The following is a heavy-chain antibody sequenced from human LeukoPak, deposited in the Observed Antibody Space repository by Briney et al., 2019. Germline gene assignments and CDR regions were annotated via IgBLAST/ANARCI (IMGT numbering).Heavy chain of an antibody. CDR3: VRVYRDGSFESGNWFDP. Sequence: GSVKVSCKASGYTFTNYNIDWVRQATGQGLEWMGWINPNSGRAGCVQKFQGRVNITRDTSISTAYMELSSLRSEDTAVYYCVRVYRDGSFESGNWFDPWGQGTLVTVSS. CDR1: GYTFTNYN. V-gene: IGHV1-8*01. CDR2: INPNSGRA. J-gene: IGHJ5*02. D-gene: IGHD2-15*01.